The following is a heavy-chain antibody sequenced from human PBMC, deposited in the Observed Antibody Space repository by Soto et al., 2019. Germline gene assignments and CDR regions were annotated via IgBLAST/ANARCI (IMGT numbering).Heavy chain of an antibody. CDR3: ARNYDSSGYYYFDY. CDR2: IYYSGST. CDR1: GGSISSYY. Sequence: SETLSLTCTVSGGSISSYYWSWIRQPPGKGLEWIGYIYYSGSTNYNPSLKSRVTIPVDTSKNQFSLKLSSVTAADTAVYYCARNYDSSGYYYFDYWGQGTLVTVSS. D-gene: IGHD3-22*01. V-gene: IGHV4-59*01. J-gene: IGHJ4*02.